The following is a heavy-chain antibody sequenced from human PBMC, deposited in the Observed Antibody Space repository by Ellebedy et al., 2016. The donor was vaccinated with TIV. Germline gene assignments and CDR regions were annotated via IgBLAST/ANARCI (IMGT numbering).Heavy chain of an antibody. Sequence: GASLKISCAASGFTFSSYWMSWVRQAPGKGLEWVANIKQDGSKRFYVDSVKGRITISRDNAKNSLYLQMNNLRAEDTAVYYCARDTLVGVTDSYFDYWGQGTLVTVSS. D-gene: IGHD1-26*01. CDR3: ARDTLVGVTDSYFDY. CDR1: GFTFSSYW. CDR2: IKQDGSKR. J-gene: IGHJ4*02. V-gene: IGHV3-7*03.